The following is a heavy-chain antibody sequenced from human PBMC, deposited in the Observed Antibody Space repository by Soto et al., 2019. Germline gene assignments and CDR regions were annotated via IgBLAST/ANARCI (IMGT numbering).Heavy chain of an antibody. CDR1: GFTFSSYS. V-gene: IGHV3-21*01. J-gene: IGHJ6*02. CDR3: ASGIVVVPAATSFDYYYYGMDV. Sequence: EVQLVESGGGLVKPGGSLRLSCAASGFTFSSYSMNWVRQAPGKGLEWVSSISSSSSYIYYADSVKGRFTISRDNAKNSLYLQMNRLRAEDTAVYYCASGIVVVPAATSFDYYYYGMDVCGQGTTVTVSS. D-gene: IGHD2-2*01. CDR2: ISSSSSYI.